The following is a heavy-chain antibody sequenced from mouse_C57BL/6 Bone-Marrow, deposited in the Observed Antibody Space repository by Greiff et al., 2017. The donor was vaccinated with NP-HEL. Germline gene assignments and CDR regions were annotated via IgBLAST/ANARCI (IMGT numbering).Heavy chain of an antibody. Sequence: QVQLQQSGAELVKPGASVKLSCKASGYTFTEYTIHWVKQRSGQGLEWIGWFYPGSGSIKYKEKFKDKATLTADKSSSTVYMELSRLTSEDSAVYFCARHHDYYGSSSYYFDYWGQGTTLTVSS. D-gene: IGHD1-1*01. CDR1: GYTFTEYT. CDR2: FYPGSGSI. V-gene: IGHV1-62-2*01. CDR3: ARHHDYYGSSSYYFDY. J-gene: IGHJ2*01.